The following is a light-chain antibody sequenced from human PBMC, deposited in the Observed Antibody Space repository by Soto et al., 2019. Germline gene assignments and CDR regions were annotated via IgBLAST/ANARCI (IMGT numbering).Light chain of an antibody. J-gene: IGLJ1*01. V-gene: IGLV2-14*01. CDR1: SSDVGGYNY. Sequence: XSALTQPASVSGSPGQSITISCTGTSSDVGGYNYVSWYQQHPGKAPKLMIYDVSNRPSGVSNRFSGSKSGNTASLTISGLQAEDEADYYCSSYTSRSSSTYVFGTGNKVTVL. CDR3: SSYTSRSSSTYV. CDR2: DVS.